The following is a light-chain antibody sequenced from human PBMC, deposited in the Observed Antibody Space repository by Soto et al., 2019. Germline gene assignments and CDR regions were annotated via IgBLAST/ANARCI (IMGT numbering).Light chain of an antibody. CDR3: QNYNSGPRT. CDR1: QGISNY. Sequence: DIQMTQSRSSLSASVGDRVTITCRASQGISNYLAWYQQKPGKVPKLLIYAASTLQSGVPSRFSGSGSGTDFTLTISSLQPDDVSTYYCQNYNSGPRTFGQGTKVEIK. CDR2: AAS. J-gene: IGKJ1*01. V-gene: IGKV1-27*01.